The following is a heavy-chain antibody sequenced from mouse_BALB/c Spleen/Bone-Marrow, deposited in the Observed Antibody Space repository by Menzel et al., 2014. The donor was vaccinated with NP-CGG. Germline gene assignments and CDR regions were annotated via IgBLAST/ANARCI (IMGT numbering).Heavy chain of an antibody. CDR1: GYAFTAYV. CDR3: AREGWLLRFDY. J-gene: IGHJ2*01. Sequence: LQQPGPELVKPGASVKMSCKASGYAFTAYVMHWVKQKPGQGLEWIGYINPYNDGTNYIEKFKGKATLTSDIPSSTAYMELSSLTSEDSAVYYCAREGWLLRFDYWGQGTTLTVSS. D-gene: IGHD2-3*01. V-gene: IGHV1-14*01. CDR2: INPYNDGT.